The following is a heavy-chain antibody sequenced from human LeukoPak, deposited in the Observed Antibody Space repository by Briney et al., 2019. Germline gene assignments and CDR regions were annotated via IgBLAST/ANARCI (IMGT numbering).Heavy chain of an antibody. Sequence: GGSLRLSCAASGFTFEDYAMSWVRQAPGKGLEWVAAISGSGGGTDYADSVKGRFTISRDNSKNTLYLQMNSLRAEDTAVYYCAKGEQWLVLYFQHWGQGTLVTVSS. D-gene: IGHD6-19*01. J-gene: IGHJ1*01. V-gene: IGHV3-23*01. CDR3: AKGEQWLVLYFQH. CDR1: GFTFEDYA. CDR2: ISGSGGGT.